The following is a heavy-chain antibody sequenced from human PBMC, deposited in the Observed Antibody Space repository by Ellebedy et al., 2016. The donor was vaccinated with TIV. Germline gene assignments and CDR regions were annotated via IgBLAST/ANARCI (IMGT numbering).Heavy chain of an antibody. Sequence: SETLSLXCAVYGESFSGHYWSWIRQPPGKGLEWIGEISHSGSTNYNPSLKSRVIISVDTSKNQFSLKLSSVTAADTAVYYSARGYCSGGSCHFDYWGQGTLVTVSS. D-gene: IGHD2-15*01. CDR3: ARGYCSGGSCHFDY. CDR1: GESFSGHY. CDR2: ISHSGST. J-gene: IGHJ4*02. V-gene: IGHV4-34*01.